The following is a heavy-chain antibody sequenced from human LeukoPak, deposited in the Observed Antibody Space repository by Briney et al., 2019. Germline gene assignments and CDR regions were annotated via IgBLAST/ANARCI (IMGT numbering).Heavy chain of an antibody. J-gene: IGHJ6*02. CDR1: GFTFSTYS. V-gene: IGHV3-48*04. CDR3: ARGQVPYGMDV. Sequence: GGSLRLSCVASGFTFSTYSMNWVRQAPGKGLEWVSYISSSSSTIYYADSVKGRFTISRDNAKNSLYLQMNSLRAEDTAVYYCARGQVPYGMDVWGQGTAVTVSS. CDR2: ISSSSSTI.